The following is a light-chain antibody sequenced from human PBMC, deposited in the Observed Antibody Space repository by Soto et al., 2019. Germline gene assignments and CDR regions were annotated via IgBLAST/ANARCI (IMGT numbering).Light chain of an antibody. CDR1: SRHSSYA. CDR2: LNSDGSH. CDR3: QTWDTGIWV. V-gene: IGLV4-69*01. Sequence: QSVLTQSPSASASLGASVKLTCTLSSRHSSYAIAWHQQQPQKGPRYLMKLNSDGSHNKGDGIPDRFSGSSSGAERYLIISSLQSEDEADYYCQTWDTGIWVFGGGTQLTVL. J-gene: IGLJ3*02.